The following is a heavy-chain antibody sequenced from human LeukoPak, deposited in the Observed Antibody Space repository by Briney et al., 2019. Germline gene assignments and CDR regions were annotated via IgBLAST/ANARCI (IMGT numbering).Heavy chain of an antibody. CDR3: ARAGYFNNWYSFPLGY. V-gene: IGHV3-11*01. Sequence: GGSLRLSCAASGFTFSDYYMSWIRQAPGKGLEWVSYISSSGSTIYYADSVKGRLTISRDNAKNSLYLEMNSLRAEDTAVYYCARAGYFNNWYSFPLGYRGQGTLVTVSS. D-gene: IGHD6-13*01. CDR1: GFTFSDYY. J-gene: IGHJ4*02. CDR2: ISSSGSTI.